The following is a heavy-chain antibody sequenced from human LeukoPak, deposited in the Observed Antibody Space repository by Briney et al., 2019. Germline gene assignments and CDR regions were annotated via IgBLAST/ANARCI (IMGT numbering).Heavy chain of an antibody. J-gene: IGHJ4*02. CDR3: AKDELDGYCSGGSCYPYYFDY. CDR1: GFTFSSYG. D-gene: IGHD2-15*01. V-gene: IGHV3-30*02. Sequence: PGGSLRLSCAASGFTFSSYGMHWARQAPGKGLEWVAFIQYDGSNNYYADSVKGRFTISRDNSENTLYLQMNNLRPEDTAVYYCAKDELDGYCSGGSCYPYYFDYWGQGTLVTVSS. CDR2: IQYDGSNN.